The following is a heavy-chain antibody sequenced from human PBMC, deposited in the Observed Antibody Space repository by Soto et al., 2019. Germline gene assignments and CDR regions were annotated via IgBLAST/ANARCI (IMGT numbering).Heavy chain of an antibody. CDR2: IKSKTEGGTT. CDR1: GFNFINAW. Sequence: GGSLRLSCTASGFNFINAWMDWVRQAPRKGLEWVGRIKSKTEGGTTDYAAPVKGRFTISRDDSKNTLYLQMNSLKIEDTGVYYCTTDTFDYWGQGTLVTVSS. CDR3: TTDTFDY. J-gene: IGHJ4*02. V-gene: IGHV3-15*01.